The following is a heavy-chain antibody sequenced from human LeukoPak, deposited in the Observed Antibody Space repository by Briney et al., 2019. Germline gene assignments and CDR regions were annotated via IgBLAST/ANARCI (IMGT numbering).Heavy chain of an antibody. CDR2: ISPVFGTA. D-gene: IGHD3-22*01. CDR3: AAEAVHDSGGYYPSLDY. CDR1: GGSFRGYG. V-gene: IGHV1-69*05. J-gene: IGHJ4*02. Sequence: SSVNVSCTLSGGSFRGYGFTWVRQAPGQGLEWMGGISPVFGTATYAQKFKGRVTLTTDESTSTAYMEVSSLRHEDTAIYYCAAEAVHDSGGYYPSLDYWGQGTLVTVSS.